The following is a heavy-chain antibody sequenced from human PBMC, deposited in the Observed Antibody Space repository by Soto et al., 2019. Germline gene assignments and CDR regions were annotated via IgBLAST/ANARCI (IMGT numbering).Heavy chain of an antibody. D-gene: IGHD6-19*01. V-gene: IGHV3-7*05. CDR2: MNQDGSQK. Sequence: EVQLVESGGGLVQPGGSLRLSCAASGFTFRNYWMSWVRQAPGKGLEWVANMNQDGSQKNYGDSMKGRFTISRDNAKNSLYLQMDSLRAEDTAVYYCAPEGWLAYWGLGTQVSVSS. CDR1: GFTFRNYW. CDR3: APEGWLAY. J-gene: IGHJ4*02.